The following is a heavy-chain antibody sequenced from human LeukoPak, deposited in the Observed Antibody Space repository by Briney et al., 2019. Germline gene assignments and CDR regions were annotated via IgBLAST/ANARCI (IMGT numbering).Heavy chain of an antibody. V-gene: IGHV3-21*01. CDR2: ISSSNTYI. Sequence: GGSLRLSCAASGFTFSSYTMNWVRQAPGKGLEWVSSISSSNTYIYYADSVKGRFTISRDNAKNSLYLQMNSLRADDTAVYYCAEGSGGPGYWGQGTLVTVSS. CDR1: GFTFSSYT. CDR3: AEGSGGPGY. J-gene: IGHJ4*02. D-gene: IGHD1-26*01.